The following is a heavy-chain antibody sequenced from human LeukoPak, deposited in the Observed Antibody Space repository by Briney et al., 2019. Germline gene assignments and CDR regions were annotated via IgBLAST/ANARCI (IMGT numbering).Heavy chain of an antibody. V-gene: IGHV3-64*02. Sequence: PGGSLRLSCAASGFTFSTYAMHWVRQAPGKGLEYVSAIKNNGGGTYYAGSVQGRFTVSRDNSRSTLYLQMDSLRPDDMAIYYCARVQSTVRGIQGPFDLWGQGTLVTVS. D-gene: IGHD3-10*01. CDR2: IKNNGGGT. CDR3: ARVQSTVRGIQGPFDL. CDR1: GFTFSTYA. J-gene: IGHJ4*02.